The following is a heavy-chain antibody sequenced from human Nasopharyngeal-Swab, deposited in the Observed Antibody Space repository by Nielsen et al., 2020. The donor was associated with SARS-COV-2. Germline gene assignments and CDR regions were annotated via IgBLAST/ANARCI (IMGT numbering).Heavy chain of an antibody. CDR3: ARPQVAATPALGFQH. CDR2: IYYSGST. D-gene: IGHD2-15*01. J-gene: IGHJ1*01. V-gene: IGHV4-39*07. CDR1: GGSISSSSYY. Sequence: SETLSLTCPVSGGSISSSSYYWGWIRQPPGKGLEWIGSIYYSGSTYYNPSLKSRVTISVDTSKNQFSLKLSSVTAADTAVDYCARPQVAATPALGFQHWGQGTLVTVSS.